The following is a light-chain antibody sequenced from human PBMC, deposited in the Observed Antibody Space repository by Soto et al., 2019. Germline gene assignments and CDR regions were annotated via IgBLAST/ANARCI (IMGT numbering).Light chain of an antibody. CDR2: INN. Sequence: QSVLTQPPSASGTPGQRVTISCSGSSSNIGSNTVNWYQQLPGTAPKLLIYINNHRPSGVPDRFSGSKSGTSASLAISGLQSEDEADYYCAAWDDSLNGRVFGGGTKLTVL. V-gene: IGLV1-44*01. CDR3: AAWDDSLNGRV. J-gene: IGLJ3*02. CDR1: SSNIGSNT.